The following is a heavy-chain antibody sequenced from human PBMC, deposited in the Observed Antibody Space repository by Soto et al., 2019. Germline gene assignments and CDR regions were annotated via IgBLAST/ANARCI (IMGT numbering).Heavy chain of an antibody. CDR2: IVPLLGTA. J-gene: IGHJ6*02. Sequence: QVQLVQSGAEVKKPGSSVKVSCKATGGTFSTYIINWVRQAPGQGLEWMGGIVPLLGTANYPQRFQGRVTITADKSTSTAYMELSSLRSEDTAVYYCARIKWGLNYYNGMDVWGQGTTVIVSS. V-gene: IGHV1-69*06. CDR3: ARIKWGLNYYNGMDV. D-gene: IGHD1-26*01. CDR1: GGTFSTYI.